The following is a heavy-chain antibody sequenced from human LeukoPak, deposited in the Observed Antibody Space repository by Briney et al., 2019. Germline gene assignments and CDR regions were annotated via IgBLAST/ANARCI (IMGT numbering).Heavy chain of an antibody. D-gene: IGHD3-10*01. CDR1: GYTFTSYW. V-gene: IGHV5-10-1*01. J-gene: IGHJ1*01. CDR2: IDPSDSYT. Sequence: AESLRISCKGSGYTFTSYWITWVRQMPGKGLEWMGRIDPSDSYTNYSPSFQGHVTISADKSISTAYLQWSSLKASDTAMYFCATYAGSYSKYFQHWGQGTLVTVSS. CDR3: ATYAGSYSKYFQH.